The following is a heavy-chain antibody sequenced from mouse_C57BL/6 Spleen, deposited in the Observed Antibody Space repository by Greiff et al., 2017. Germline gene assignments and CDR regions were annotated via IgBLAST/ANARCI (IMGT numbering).Heavy chain of an antibody. CDR1: GFTFSDYG. V-gene: IGHV5-17*01. Sequence: EVHLVESGGGLVKPGGSLKLSCAASGFTFSDYGMHWVRQAPEKGLEWVAYISSSSSTIYYADTVKGRFTISRDNAKNTLFLQMTSLRSEDTAMYYCARDYGSSYDAMNYWGQGTSVTVSS. D-gene: IGHD1-1*01. J-gene: IGHJ4*01. CDR3: ARDYGSSYDAMNY. CDR2: ISSSSSTI.